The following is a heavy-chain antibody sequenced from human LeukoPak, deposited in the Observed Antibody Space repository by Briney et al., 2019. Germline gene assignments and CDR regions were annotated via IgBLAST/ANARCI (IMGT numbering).Heavy chain of an antibody. V-gene: IGHV3-23*01. CDR3: ARDTGTWGMGKGWYFDL. D-gene: IGHD2-8*01. J-gene: IGHJ2*01. CDR1: GFTFSSYA. Sequence: GGSLRLSCAASGFTFSSYAMSWVRQAPGKGLEWVSAISGSGGSTYYADSVKGRFTISRDNSKNTLYLQMNSLRAEDTAIYYCARDTGTWGMGKGWYFDLWGRGTLVTVS. CDR2: ISGSGGST.